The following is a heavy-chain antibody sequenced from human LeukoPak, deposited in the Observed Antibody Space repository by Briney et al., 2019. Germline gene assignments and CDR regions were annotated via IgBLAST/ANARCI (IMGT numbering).Heavy chain of an antibody. Sequence: GASVKVSCKASGYTFTSYAIHWVRQAPGQRLEWRGSINTANDDTKFSQELQGRVTINRHTSANTAYMELSRLRSDDMGIYYCSRDAGSGYYPYFDFWGQGTLVTVSS. CDR1: GYTFTSYA. V-gene: IGHV1-3*03. CDR2: INTANDDT. CDR3: SRDAGSGYYPYFDF. D-gene: IGHD3-22*01. J-gene: IGHJ4*02.